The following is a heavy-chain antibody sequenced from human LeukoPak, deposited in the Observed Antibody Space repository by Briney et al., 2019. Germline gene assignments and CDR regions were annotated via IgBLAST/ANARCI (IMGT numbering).Heavy chain of an antibody. J-gene: IGHJ6*02. D-gene: IGHD3-10*01. Sequence: GGSLGLSCAASGFTFSSYEMNWVRQAPGKGLEWVSYISSSGSTIYYADSVKGRFTISRDNAKNSLYLQMNSLRAEDTAVYYCAIALWFGELFYYCLDVWGQGTTVTVSS. CDR3: AIALWFGELFYYCLDV. CDR1: GFTFSSYE. CDR2: ISSSGSTI. V-gene: IGHV3-48*03.